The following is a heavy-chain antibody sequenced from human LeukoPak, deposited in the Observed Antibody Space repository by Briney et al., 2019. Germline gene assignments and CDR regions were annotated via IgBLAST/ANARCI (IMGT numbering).Heavy chain of an antibody. D-gene: IGHD3-22*01. V-gene: IGHV3-23*01. CDR3: ARAPYYYDSSGYNYLTFFDY. J-gene: IGHJ4*02. Sequence: GGSLRLSCAASGFPFSSYAMNWVRQAPGKGLEWVSAISGSGASTYYADSVKGRFTISRDNSKNTLYLQMNSLRAEDTAVYYCARAPYYYDSSGYNYLTFFDYWGQGTLVTVSS. CDR1: GFPFSSYA. CDR2: ISGSGAST.